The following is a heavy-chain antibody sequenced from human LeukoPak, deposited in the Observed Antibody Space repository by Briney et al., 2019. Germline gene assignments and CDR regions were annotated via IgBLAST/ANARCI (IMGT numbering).Heavy chain of an antibody. CDR1: GFTVSDYY. Sequence: GGSLRLSCAVSGFTVSDYYMSWVRQAPGRGLEWVSVIYSGGKTYYADSVKGRFTISRDDSKNTLHLQMNSLRAEDTAVYYCARINYYDGSGFYRDYWGQGTLVTVSS. V-gene: IGHV3-53*01. CDR2: IYSGGKT. CDR3: ARINYYDGSGFYRDY. D-gene: IGHD3-22*01. J-gene: IGHJ4*02.